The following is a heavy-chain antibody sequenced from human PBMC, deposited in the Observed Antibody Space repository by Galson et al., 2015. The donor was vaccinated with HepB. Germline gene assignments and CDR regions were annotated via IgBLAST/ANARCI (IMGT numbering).Heavy chain of an antibody. CDR2: IYPGDSDT. Sequence: QSGAEVTKPGESLKISCKGSGYSFTSYWIGWVRQMPGKGLEWMGIIYPGDSDTRYSPSFQGQVTISADKSISTAYLQWSSLKASDTAMYYCARHYFFGQKPADYGADYWGQGTLVTVSS. CDR1: GYSFTSYW. CDR3: ARHYFFGQKPADYGADY. D-gene: IGHD4-17*01. V-gene: IGHV5-51*01. J-gene: IGHJ4*02.